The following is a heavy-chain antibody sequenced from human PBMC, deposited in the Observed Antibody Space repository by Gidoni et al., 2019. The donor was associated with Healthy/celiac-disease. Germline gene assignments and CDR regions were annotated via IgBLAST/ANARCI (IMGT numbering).Heavy chain of an antibody. J-gene: IGHJ3*02. V-gene: IGHV4-34*01. Sequence: QVQLQQWGAGLLKPSETLSLTCAVYGGSFSGYYWSWIRQPPGKGLEWIGEINHSGSTNYNPSLKSRVTISVDTSKNQFSLKLSSVTAADTAVYYCARGPGYCTNGVCYMGAFDIWGQGTMVTVSS. CDR3: ARGPGYCTNGVCYMGAFDI. D-gene: IGHD2-8*01. CDR2: INHSGST. CDR1: GGSFSGYY.